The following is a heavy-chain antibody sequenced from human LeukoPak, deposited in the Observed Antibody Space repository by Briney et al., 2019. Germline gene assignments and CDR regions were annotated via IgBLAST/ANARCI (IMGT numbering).Heavy chain of an antibody. CDR2: IYYSGST. CDR3: AREPGLYCSSTSCYNRWFDP. D-gene: IGHD2-2*02. Sequence: PSETLSLTCTVSVGSISSYYWSWIRQPPGKGLEWIGYIYYSGSTNYNPPLKSRVTISVDTSRNQFSLKLSSVTAADTAVYYCAREPGLYCSSTSCYNRWFDPWGQGTLVTVSS. J-gene: IGHJ5*02. CDR1: VGSISSYY. V-gene: IGHV4-59*01.